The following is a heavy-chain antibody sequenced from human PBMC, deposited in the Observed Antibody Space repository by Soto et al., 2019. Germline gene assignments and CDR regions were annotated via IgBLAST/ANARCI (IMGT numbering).Heavy chain of an antibody. CDR2: ISGSGGST. D-gene: IGHD3-10*01. Sequence: EVQLLESGGGLVQPGGSLRLSCAASGFTFSSYAMSWVRQAPGKGLEWVSAISGSGGSTYYADSVKGRFTISRDNSKTTMYLQMHSLRAEDTAVYYCAKAPGGAYYYGMDVWGQGTTVTVSS. CDR1: GFTFSSYA. J-gene: IGHJ6*02. CDR3: AKAPGGAYYYGMDV. V-gene: IGHV3-23*01.